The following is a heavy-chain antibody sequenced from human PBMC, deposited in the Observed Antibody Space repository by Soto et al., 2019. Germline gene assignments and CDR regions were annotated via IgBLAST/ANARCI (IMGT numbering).Heavy chain of an antibody. CDR3: AKDHTYYDFWSGFPRPYYFDY. CDR1: GFTSSSYA. J-gene: IGHJ4*02. Sequence: GGSLRLSCAASGFTSSSYAMSWVRQAPGKGLEWVSAINGSGGSTYYADSVKGRFTISRDNSKNTLYLQMNSLRAEDTAVYYCAKDHTYYDFWSGFPRPYYFDYWGQGTLVTVSS. V-gene: IGHV3-23*01. CDR2: INGSGGST. D-gene: IGHD3-3*01.